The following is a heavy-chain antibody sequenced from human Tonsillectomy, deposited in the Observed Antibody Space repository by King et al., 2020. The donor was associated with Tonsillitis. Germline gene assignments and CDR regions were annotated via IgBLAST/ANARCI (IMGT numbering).Heavy chain of an antibody. CDR1: GFTFSSYA. CDR2: ISGSGAYT. D-gene: IGHD5-12*01. V-gene: IGHV3-23*01. J-gene: IGHJ4*02. CDR3: AKDLANATTDPGLFNY. Sequence: VQLQESGGGLVQPGGSLRLSCAASGFTFSSYAMSWVRQAPGKGLEWVSAISGSGAYTYYADSVKGRFIISRANSKNSLFLQMNSLRAEDTAVYYCAKDLANATTDPGLFNYWGQGTLVTVSS.